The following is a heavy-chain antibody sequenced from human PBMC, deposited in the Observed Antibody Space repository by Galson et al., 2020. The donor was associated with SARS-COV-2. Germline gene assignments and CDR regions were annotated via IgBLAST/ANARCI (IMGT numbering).Heavy chain of an antibody. Sequence: SETLSLTCTVSGGSIPTTSYFWGWIRQPPGKGQEWIGTIYYSGPTYYNPSLRSRVTISVDTSTNQFSLKLNSVTAADTAVYYCARRGCTVTTQHFDLWGRGTLVTVSS. J-gene: IGHJ2*01. CDR3: ARRGCTVTTQHFDL. V-gene: IGHV4-39*01. CDR1: GGSIPTTSYF. D-gene: IGHD4-17*01. CDR2: IYYSGPT.